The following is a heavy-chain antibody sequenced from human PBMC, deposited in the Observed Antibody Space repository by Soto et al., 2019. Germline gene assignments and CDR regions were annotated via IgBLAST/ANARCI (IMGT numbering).Heavy chain of an antibody. Sequence: SETLSLTCTVSGGSIISYYWSWIRQPPGKGLEWIGYIYDSGSTSYNPSLKSRVTISVDTSKNQFSLKLSSVTAADTAVYYCARGGGYYDSSGYYGGHHYDYWGQGTPVTISS. CDR2: IYDSGST. CDR3: ARGGGYYDSSGYYGGHHYDY. D-gene: IGHD3-22*01. CDR1: GGSIISYY. V-gene: IGHV4-59*01. J-gene: IGHJ4*02.